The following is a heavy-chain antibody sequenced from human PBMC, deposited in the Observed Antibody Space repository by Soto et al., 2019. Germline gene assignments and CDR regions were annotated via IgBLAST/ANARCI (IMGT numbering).Heavy chain of an antibody. CDR3: ARAHYGDYGYGMDV. Sequence: QLQLQESGSGLVKPSQNLPLTCAVSGGSISSGGYSWSWIRQPPGKGLEWIGYIYHSGSTYYNPSLKSRVTISVDRSKNQFSLKLSSVTAADTAVYYCARAHYGDYGYGMDVWGQGTTVTVSS. CDR1: GGSISSGGYS. CDR2: IYHSGST. V-gene: IGHV4-30-2*01. D-gene: IGHD4-17*01. J-gene: IGHJ6*02.